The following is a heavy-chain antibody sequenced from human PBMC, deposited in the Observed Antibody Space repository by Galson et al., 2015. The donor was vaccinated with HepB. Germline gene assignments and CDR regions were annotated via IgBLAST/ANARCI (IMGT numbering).Heavy chain of an antibody. J-gene: IGHJ6*02. Sequence: TLSLTCSVSGDSIIRRSYYWGWIRQAPGKGLEWVASIYYSGNTYYNPSLKSRVTIYVDMSKNQFSLKLSAVTAADTAVYYCVSGSSSWLRRFGMDVWGQGTTVIVSS. D-gene: IGHD6-13*01. CDR3: VSGSSSWLRRFGMDV. V-gene: IGHV4-39*01. CDR2: IYYSGNT. CDR1: GDSIIRRSYY.